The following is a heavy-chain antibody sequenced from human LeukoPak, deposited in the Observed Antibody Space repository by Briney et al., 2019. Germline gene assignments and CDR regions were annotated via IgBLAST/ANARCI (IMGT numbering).Heavy chain of an antibody. D-gene: IGHD3-10*01. CDR3: ARRGSGKYFDQ. Sequence: SETLSLTCTVSSGSFGSYYWSWIRQPPGKGLEWIGYIYYSGNTNYDPSLKSRVTISVDTSKNQFSLKLSSVTAADTAVYYCARRGSGKYFDQWGQGTLVTVSS. V-gene: IGHV4-59*08. CDR2: IYYSGNT. J-gene: IGHJ4*02. CDR1: SGSFGSYY.